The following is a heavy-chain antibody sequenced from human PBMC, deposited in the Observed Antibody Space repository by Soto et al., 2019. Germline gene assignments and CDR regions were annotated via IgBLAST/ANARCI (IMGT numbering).Heavy chain of an antibody. V-gene: IGHV3-23*01. CDR2: INLFDGRT. D-gene: IGHD4-17*01. J-gene: IGHJ6*02. Sequence: EEQLLASGGGLVQPGGSLTLSCAASGFTFRAYGMSWIRQTPEKGLEWVSSINLFDGRTYYTDSVKGRFTISKDDSKSKVSLQLNSLRVDDTAIYYCARGGVYGTDHYSRGMDVWGQGRPVTVS. CDR3: ARGGVYGTDHYSRGMDV. CDR1: GFTFRAYG.